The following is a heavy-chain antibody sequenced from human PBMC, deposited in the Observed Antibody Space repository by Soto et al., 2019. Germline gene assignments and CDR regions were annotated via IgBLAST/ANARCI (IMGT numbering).Heavy chain of an antibody. CDR1: GRSFSGYY. J-gene: IGHJ4*02. Sequence: ETLSLTCAVYGRSFSGYYWSWIRPPPGKVLEWIGEINHSGSKNYNPSLKSRVPISVDTSKNQFSLKLSSVTAADTAVYYCARAPQVLAASPCDYGGQGTLVTVS. CDR3: ARAPQVLAASPCDY. D-gene: IGHD6-13*01. V-gene: IGHV4-34*01. CDR2: INHSGSK.